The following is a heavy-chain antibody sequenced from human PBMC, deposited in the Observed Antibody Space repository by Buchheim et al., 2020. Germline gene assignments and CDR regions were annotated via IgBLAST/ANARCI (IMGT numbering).Heavy chain of an antibody. CDR3: AKLLALWTPQTDSSSWYRSGWYFDL. D-gene: IGHD6-13*01. J-gene: IGHJ2*01. CDR2: ISGSGGST. V-gene: IGHV3-23*01. CDR1: GFTFSSYA. Sequence: EVQLLESGGGLVQPGGSLRLSCAASGFTFSSYAMSWVRQAPGKGLEWVSAISGSGGSTYYADSVKGRFTISRDNSKNTLYLQMNSLRAEDTAVYYCAKLLALWTPQTDSSSWYRSGWYFDLWGRGTL.